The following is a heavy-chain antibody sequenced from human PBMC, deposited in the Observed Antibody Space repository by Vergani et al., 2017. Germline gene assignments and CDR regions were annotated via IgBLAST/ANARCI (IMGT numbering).Heavy chain of an antibody. D-gene: IGHD1-1*01. V-gene: IGHV3-11*04. J-gene: IGHJ6*02. Sequence: LEESGGGSVKPGGSLRLSCAASGFKFSDHYMSWIRQAPGKGLEWVSHISPGASTVSYTDSVTGRFTVSRDNDNNSLTLDMTTLRVEDTAVYYCAKNPSISTTRHYSAMDVWGQGTTVTVSS. CDR1: GFKFSDHY. CDR3: AKNPSISTTRHYSAMDV. CDR2: ISPGASTV.